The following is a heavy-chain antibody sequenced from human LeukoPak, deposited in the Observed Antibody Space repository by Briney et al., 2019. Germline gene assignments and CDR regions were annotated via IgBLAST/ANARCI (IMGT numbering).Heavy chain of an antibody. V-gene: IGHV3-43*02. CDR2: ISGDGGST. Sequence: WGSLRLSCAASGFTFDDYAMNWVRQAPGKGLEWVSLISGDGGSTYYADSVKGRFTISRDNSKNSLYLQMNSLRTEDTALYYCAKEDYGSDTTENWFDPWGQGTLVTVSS. D-gene: IGHD3-10*01. CDR3: AKEDYGSDTTENWFDP. CDR1: GFTFDDYA. J-gene: IGHJ5*02.